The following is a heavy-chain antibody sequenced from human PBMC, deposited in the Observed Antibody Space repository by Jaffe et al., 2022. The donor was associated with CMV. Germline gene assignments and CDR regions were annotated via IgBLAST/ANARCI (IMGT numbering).Heavy chain of an antibody. CDR2: INPNSGGT. V-gene: IGHV1-2*02. D-gene: IGHD1-26*01. CDR3: ARGGGRSGSYGLWVVRYYFDY. J-gene: IGHJ4*02. CDR1: GYTFTGYY. Sequence: QVQLVQSGAEVKKPGASVKVSCKASGYTFTGYYMHWVRQAPGQGLEWMGWINPNSGGTNYAQKFQGRVTMTRDTSISTAYMELSRLRSDDTAVYYCARGGGRSGSYGLWVVRYYFDYWGQGTLVTVSS.